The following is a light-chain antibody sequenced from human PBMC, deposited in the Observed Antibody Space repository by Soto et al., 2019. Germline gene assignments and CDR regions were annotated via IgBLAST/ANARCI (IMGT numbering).Light chain of an antibody. CDR3: GSYSSTTTREV. CDR2: EVT. J-gene: IGLJ1*01. Sequence: QSVLAQPASVSGSPGQSITISCTGASSDVGGYDFVSWYQHHPGTPPKPIIYEVTHRPSGVSHRFSGSKSASTASLTISGLQVEDEADYFCGSYSSTTTREVFGTGTKVTVL. V-gene: IGLV2-14*01. CDR1: SSDVGGYDF.